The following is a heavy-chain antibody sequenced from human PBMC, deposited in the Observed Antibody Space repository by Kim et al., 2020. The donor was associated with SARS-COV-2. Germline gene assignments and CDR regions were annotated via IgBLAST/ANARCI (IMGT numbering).Heavy chain of an antibody. J-gene: IGHJ6*03. D-gene: IGHD3-10*01. V-gene: IGHV3-30*07. Sequence: DSVKGRFTISRDNSKNPLYLQMNSLRAEDTAVYYCAREDYYGSGSGTMDVWGKGTTVTVSS. CDR3: AREDYYGSGSGTMDV.